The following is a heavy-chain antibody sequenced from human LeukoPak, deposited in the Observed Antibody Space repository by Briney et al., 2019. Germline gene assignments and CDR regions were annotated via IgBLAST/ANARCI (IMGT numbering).Heavy chain of an antibody. Sequence: PGGSLRLSCAASGFTFSSYSMNWVRQAPGKGLEWVANIKQDGSEQYYVDSVKGRFTISRDNAKNSLYLQMNSLSAEDAAVYYCARDRSKDFWSGYLHYDYWGQGTLVTVSS. CDR2: IKQDGSEQ. V-gene: IGHV3-7*01. CDR3: ARDRSKDFWSGYLHYDY. J-gene: IGHJ4*02. D-gene: IGHD3-3*01. CDR1: GFTFSSYS.